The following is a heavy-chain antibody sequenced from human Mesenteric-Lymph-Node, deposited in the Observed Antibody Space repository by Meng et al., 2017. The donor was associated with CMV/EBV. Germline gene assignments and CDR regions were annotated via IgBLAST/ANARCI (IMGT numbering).Heavy chain of an antibody. CDR2: IYYSGST. Sequence: SGDYYWSWSRQPPGKGLEWIGYIYYSGSTYYNPSLKSRVTISVDTSKNQFSLKLSSVTAADTAVYYCARVFIVVVPAAKGYNWFDPWGQGTLVTVSS. CDR3: ARVFIVVVPAAKGYNWFDP. CDR1: SGDYY. D-gene: IGHD2-2*01. J-gene: IGHJ5*02. V-gene: IGHV4-30-4*08.